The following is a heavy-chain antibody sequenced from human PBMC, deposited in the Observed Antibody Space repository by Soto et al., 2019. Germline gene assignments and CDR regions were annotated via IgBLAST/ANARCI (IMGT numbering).Heavy chain of an antibody. CDR1: GFTFTRYS. Sequence: GGSLRVSFAASGFTFTRYSMNWVRQAPGKGLEWVSSISSTTNYIYYVYSMKVRFTISIDNAKNSLYLEMNSLRDEDTAVYYCARESEDLTSNFGXWGQLPLVTVSX. V-gene: IGHV3-21*06. CDR2: ISSTTNYI. J-gene: IGHJ4*02. CDR3: ARESEDLTSNFGX.